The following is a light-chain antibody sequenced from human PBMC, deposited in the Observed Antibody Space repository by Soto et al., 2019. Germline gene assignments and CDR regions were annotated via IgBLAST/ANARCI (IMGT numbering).Light chain of an antibody. Sequence: QSALTQPASVSGSPGQSITISCTGTSSDVGGYNYVSWYQQPPGKAPKLMIYEVSNRPSGVSTRFSGSKSGNTASLTISGLQAEDAAAYYCSSYTNSSTRVFGTGTTVTVL. CDR2: EVS. V-gene: IGLV2-14*01. CDR1: SSDVGGYNY. CDR3: SSYTNSSTRV. J-gene: IGLJ1*01.